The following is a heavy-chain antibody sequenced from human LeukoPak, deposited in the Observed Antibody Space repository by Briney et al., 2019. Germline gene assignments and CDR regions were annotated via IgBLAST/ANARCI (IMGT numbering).Heavy chain of an antibody. CDR2: ISYDGSSK. J-gene: IGHJ4*02. CDR1: GFTFSTYA. Sequence: HPGGSLRLSCAASGFTFSTYAIHWVRQAPGKGLEWVAVISYDGSSKFYADSVKGRFTISRDNSKNSVNLQMNSLRAEDTAVYYCASPYSGTYSYFDYWGQGTLVTVSS. CDR3: ASPYSGTYSYFDY. V-gene: IGHV3-30-3*01. D-gene: IGHD1-26*01.